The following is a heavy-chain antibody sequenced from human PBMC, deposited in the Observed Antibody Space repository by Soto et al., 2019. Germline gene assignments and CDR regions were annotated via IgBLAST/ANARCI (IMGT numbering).Heavy chain of an antibody. Sequence: PSENLSLTSTVSGGSISSSYWSWIRQPAGKGLEWIGRIFTSGSTNYNPSLKSRVTMSVDTSKNQFSLKLSSVTAADTAVYYCARGYGDYSYWFDPWGQGTLVTVSS. V-gene: IGHV4-4*07. CDR1: GGSISSSY. J-gene: IGHJ5*02. CDR2: IFTSGST. CDR3: ARGYGDYSYWFDP. D-gene: IGHD4-17*01.